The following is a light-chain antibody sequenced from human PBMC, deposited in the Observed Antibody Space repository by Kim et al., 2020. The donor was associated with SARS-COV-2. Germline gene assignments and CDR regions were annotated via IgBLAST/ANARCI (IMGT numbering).Light chain of an antibody. CDR1: QDISHY. J-gene: IGKJ1*01. CDR3: QRYNSAPWT. Sequence: GDRVTISCRASQDISHYLSWFQQKPGEAPKLLIYAASALHSDVPSRFSGSGSGTDFTLTISSLQPEDVATFYCQRYNSAPWTFGQGTKLEI. CDR2: AAS. V-gene: IGKV1-27*01.